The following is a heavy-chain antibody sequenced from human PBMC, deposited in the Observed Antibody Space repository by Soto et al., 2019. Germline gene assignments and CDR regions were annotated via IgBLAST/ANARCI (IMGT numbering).Heavy chain of an antibody. J-gene: IGHJ5*02. CDR2: TRNKANSYTT. CDR3: ARVQSSGWYNWFDP. CDR1: GFTFSDHY. Sequence: PGGSLRLSCAASGFTFSDHYMDWVRQAPGKGLEWVGRTRNKANSYTTEYAASVKGRFTISRDDSKNSLYLQMNSLKTEDTAVYYCARVQSSGWYNWFDPWGQGTLVTVSS. D-gene: IGHD6-19*01. V-gene: IGHV3-72*01.